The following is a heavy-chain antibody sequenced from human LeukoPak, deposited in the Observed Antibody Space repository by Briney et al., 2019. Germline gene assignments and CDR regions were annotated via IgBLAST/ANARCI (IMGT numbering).Heavy chain of an antibody. V-gene: IGHV4-39*01. CDR1: GGSISSSSYY. Sequence: PSETLSLTCTVSGGSISSSSYYWGWIRQPPGKGLEWIGSIYYSGSTYYNPSLKSRVTISVDTSKNQFSLKLSSVTAADTAVYYCARGARGVTTVSAFDIWGQGTMVTVSS. CDR2: IYYSGST. D-gene: IGHD4-17*01. J-gene: IGHJ3*02. CDR3: ARGARGVTTVSAFDI.